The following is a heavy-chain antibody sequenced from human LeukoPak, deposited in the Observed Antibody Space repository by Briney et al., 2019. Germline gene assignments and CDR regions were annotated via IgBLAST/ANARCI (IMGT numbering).Heavy chain of an antibody. J-gene: IGHJ6*02. V-gene: IGHV3-74*03. CDR1: GFILSDYW. Sequence: WGSLRLSCAASGFILSDYWMHWVRQGPEGGLVHVSRIESDGSRTTYADSVKGRFTVSRDDAKNTMYLQMNSLRAEDTAVYYCARGGHKLDIEATRYYYGVDDWGQGTTVTVSS. D-gene: IGHD5-12*01. CDR2: IESDGSRT. CDR3: ARGGHKLDIEATRYYYGVDD.